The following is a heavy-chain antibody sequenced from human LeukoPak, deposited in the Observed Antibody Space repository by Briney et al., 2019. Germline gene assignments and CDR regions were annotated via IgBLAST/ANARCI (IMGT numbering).Heavy chain of an antibody. V-gene: IGHV3-7*01. CDR2: IKQDGSQK. CDR3: ARGSGIAVLDY. CDR1: GFTFSSYW. J-gene: IGHJ4*02. Sequence: AGGSLRLSCAASGFTFSSYWMSWVRQAPGKGLEWVANIKQDGSQKYYVDSVKGRFTISRDNAKKSLYLQMNSLRAEDTAVYYCARGSGIAVLDYWGQGTLVTVSS. D-gene: IGHD6-19*01.